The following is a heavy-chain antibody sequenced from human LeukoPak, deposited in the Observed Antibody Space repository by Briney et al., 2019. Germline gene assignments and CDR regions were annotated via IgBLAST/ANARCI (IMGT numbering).Heavy chain of an antibody. Sequence: PGGSLRLSCAASGFSVSNSYMSWVRQAPGKGLEGVSVIYSRGATYYADSVKGRFTISRDNSKNTLYLQMNSLRVEDTAVYYCAARNYWGHGTLVTVSS. J-gene: IGHJ4*01. CDR3: AARNY. CDR2: IYSRGAT. D-gene: IGHD1-14*01. CDR1: GFSVSNSY. V-gene: IGHV3-53*01.